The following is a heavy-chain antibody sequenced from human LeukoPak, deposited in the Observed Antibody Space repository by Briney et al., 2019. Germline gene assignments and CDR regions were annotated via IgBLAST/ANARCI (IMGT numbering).Heavy chain of an antibody. CDR1: GGSISSSSYY. D-gene: IGHD3-22*01. Sequence: SETLSLTCTVSGGSISSSSYYWGWIRQPPGKGLEWIGSIYYSGSTYHNPSLKSRVTISVDTSKNRFSLRLSSVTAADTAVYYCARDSSGYNYYFDYWGQGTLVTVSS. V-gene: IGHV4-39*07. CDR2: IYYSGST. CDR3: ARDSSGYNYYFDY. J-gene: IGHJ4*02.